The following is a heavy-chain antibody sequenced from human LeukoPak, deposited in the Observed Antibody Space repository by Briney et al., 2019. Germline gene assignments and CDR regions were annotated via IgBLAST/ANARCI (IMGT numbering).Heavy chain of an antibody. CDR3: TRIGEGSFDM. V-gene: IGHV4-59*11. CDR2: IHYTGSTT. Sequence: PSETLSLTCTVSGGSLTNLYWSWIRQPPGKGLEWIGYIHYTGSTTKYNPSFKSRVSLSVDTSKNQFSLKMNSMSAADTAVYYCTRIGEGSFDMWGRGKMVTVSS. CDR1: GGSLTNLY. D-gene: IGHD3-10*01. J-gene: IGHJ3*02.